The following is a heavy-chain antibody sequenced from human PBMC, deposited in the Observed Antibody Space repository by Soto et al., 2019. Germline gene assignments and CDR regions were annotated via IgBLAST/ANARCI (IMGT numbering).Heavy chain of an antibody. J-gene: IGHJ4*02. Sequence: QVQLVESGGGVVQPGRSLRLSCAASGFTFGTFGMHWVRQAPGKGLEWVAVILNDGSEKYCADSVKGRFSISRDNSQNTLYLQMNNLRAEDTAVYYCARGVDDALDCWGQGTLVTVSS. CDR3: ARGVDDALDC. V-gene: IGHV3-33*01. CDR2: ILNDGSEK. CDR1: GFTFGTFG.